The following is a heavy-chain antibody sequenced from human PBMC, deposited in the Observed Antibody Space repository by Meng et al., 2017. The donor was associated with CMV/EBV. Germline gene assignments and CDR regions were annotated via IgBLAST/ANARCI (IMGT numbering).Heavy chain of an antibody. J-gene: IGHJ6*02. CDR2: INPKTGGT. CDR1: GYAFTDYF. CDR3: ARVDVTIFGVVIGDGMDV. V-gene: IGHV1-2*02. Sequence: ASVKVSCKASGYAFTDYFIHWVRQAPGQGLEWMGWINPKTGGTNYAQNFQGRVTMTRDTSISTAYMELRRLRSDDTAVHYCARVDVTIFGVVIGDGMDVWGQGTTVTVSS. D-gene: IGHD3-3*01.